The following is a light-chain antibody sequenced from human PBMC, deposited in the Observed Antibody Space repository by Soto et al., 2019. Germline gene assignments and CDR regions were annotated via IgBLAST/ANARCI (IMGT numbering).Light chain of an antibody. V-gene: IGLV2-8*01. J-gene: IGLJ3*02. CDR1: SSDVGGYNY. Sequence: QSALTQPPSASGSPGQSVTISCTGTSSDVGGYNYVSWYQQYPGKAPKLMIYEVSKRPSGVPDRFSGSKSGKTASLTVSGLQAEDEADYYCSSYAGSNIWVFGGGTK. CDR2: EVS. CDR3: SSYAGSNIWV.